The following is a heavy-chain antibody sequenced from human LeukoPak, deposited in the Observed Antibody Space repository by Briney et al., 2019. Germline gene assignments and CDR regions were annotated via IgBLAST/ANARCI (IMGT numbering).Heavy chain of an antibody. CDR3: DPYNWNYPNY. J-gene: IGHJ4*02. CDR2: INPGGTNT. V-gene: IGHV3-74*01. D-gene: IGHD1-7*01. CDR1: GFTFSNYW. Sequence: GGSLRLSCAAAGFTFSNYWMHWVRQAPGKGLVWVSRINPGGTNTAYADSVKGRFTISRDNAKNTLYMQMHGLRVDDTAVYYCDPYNWNYPNYWGQGTLVTVSS.